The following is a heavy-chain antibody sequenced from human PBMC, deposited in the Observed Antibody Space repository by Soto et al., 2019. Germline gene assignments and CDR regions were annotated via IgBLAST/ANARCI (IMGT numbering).Heavy chain of an antibody. D-gene: IGHD6-13*01. V-gene: IGHV1-69*13. CDR1: GGTFSSYA. CDR3: ARDGIAAAARPPHYYYGMDV. J-gene: IGHJ6*02. CDR2: IIPIFGTV. Sequence: ASVKVSCKASGGTFSSYAISWVRQAPGQGLEWMGGIIPIFGTVNYAQKFQGRVTITADESTSTAYMELSSLRSEDTAVYYCARDGIAAAARPPHYYYGMDVWGQGTTVTVSS.